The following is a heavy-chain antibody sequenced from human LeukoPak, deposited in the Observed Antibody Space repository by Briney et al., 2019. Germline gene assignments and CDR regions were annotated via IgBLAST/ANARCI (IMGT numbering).Heavy chain of an antibody. Sequence: GGSLRLSCAASGFTFSSYSMNWVRQAPGKGLEWVSYISSSSSTIYYADSVKGRFTISRDNAKNSLYLQMNSLRDEDTAVYYCASVEDCSSTSCHRFVYYYYGMDVWGQGTTVTVSS. CDR2: ISSSSSTI. J-gene: IGHJ6*02. V-gene: IGHV3-48*02. CDR1: GFTFSSYS. CDR3: ASVEDCSSTSCHRFVYYYYGMDV. D-gene: IGHD2-2*01.